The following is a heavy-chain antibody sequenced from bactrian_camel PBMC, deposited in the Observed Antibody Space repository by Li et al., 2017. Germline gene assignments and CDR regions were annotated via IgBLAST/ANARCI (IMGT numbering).Heavy chain of an antibody. CDR2: IDSDGST. CDR3: AADPATSSYCFLIGALRFEH. J-gene: IGHJ4*01. CDR1: RDYYCRFD. D-gene: IGHD3*01. V-gene: IGHV3S53*01. Sequence: HVQLVESGGGSVQAGGSLRLSCAASRDYYCRFDMSWYRQAPGKEREFVSQIDSDGSTSYADSVKGRFTISQDNAKNSVDLQTNSLKPEDTAMYYCAADPATSSYCFLIGALRFEHWGQGTQVTVS.